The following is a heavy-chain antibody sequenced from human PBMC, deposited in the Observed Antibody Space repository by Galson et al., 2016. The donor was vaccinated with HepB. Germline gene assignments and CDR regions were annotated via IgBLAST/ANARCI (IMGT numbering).Heavy chain of an antibody. V-gene: IGHV3-33*01. CDR3: SGGGFKEYYDSSGYYLDY. D-gene: IGHD3-22*01. CDR1: GFTFSSYG. J-gene: IGHJ4*02. CDR2: IWYDGSNK. Sequence: SLRLSCAASGFTFSSYGMHWVRQAPGKGLEWVAVIWYDGSNKYYADSVKGRFTISRDNSKNTRYLQMNSLKAEDTAGSYCSGGGFKEYYDSSGYYLDYWGQGTLVTVSS.